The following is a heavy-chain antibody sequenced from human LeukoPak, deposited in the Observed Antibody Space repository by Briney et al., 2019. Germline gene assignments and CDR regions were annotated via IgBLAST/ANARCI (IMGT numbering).Heavy chain of an antibody. D-gene: IGHD2-15*01. CDR3: ARDSSWGYCSSGSCYNFDY. J-gene: IGHJ4*02. CDR2: ISYDGTHK. V-gene: IGHV3-30*01. CDR1: RYTFSPYA. Sequence: SCAAYRYTFSPYAMVYLRQAPVKKLKWVAVISYDGTHKYYADSVKGRFTISRDNSKNTLYLQMDSLRAEDTAMYYCARDSSWGYCSSGSCYNFDYWGQGTLVTVSS.